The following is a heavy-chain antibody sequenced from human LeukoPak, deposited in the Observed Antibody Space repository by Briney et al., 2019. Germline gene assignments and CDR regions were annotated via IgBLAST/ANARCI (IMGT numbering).Heavy chain of an antibody. J-gene: IGHJ4*02. CDR1: GGSISSSSYY. CDR3: ARRTEKTTGGLGRFLPPVTFDY. CDR2: IYYSGST. D-gene: IGHD4-17*01. Sequence: PSETLSLTCTVSGGSISSSSYYWGWIRQPPGKGLEWIGSIYYSGSTYYNPSLKSRVTISVDTSKNQFSLKLSSVTAADTAVYYCARRTEKTTGGLGRFLPPVTFDYWGQGTLVTVSS. V-gene: IGHV4-39*01.